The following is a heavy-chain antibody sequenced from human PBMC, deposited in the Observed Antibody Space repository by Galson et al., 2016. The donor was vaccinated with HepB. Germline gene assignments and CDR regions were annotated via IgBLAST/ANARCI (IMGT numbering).Heavy chain of an antibody. CDR2: ISYDETNK. CDR3: ARLDGYDRVTFDM. Sequence: SLRLSCAASGFTFSSYAMHWVRQAPGKGLEWVAVISYDETNKYYADSVKGRFTISRDNSKKTLYVQMNSLRAEDTAVYYCARLDGYDRVTFDMWGQGTMVTASS. J-gene: IGHJ3*02. D-gene: IGHD3-22*01. CDR1: GFTFSSYA. V-gene: IGHV3-30*04.